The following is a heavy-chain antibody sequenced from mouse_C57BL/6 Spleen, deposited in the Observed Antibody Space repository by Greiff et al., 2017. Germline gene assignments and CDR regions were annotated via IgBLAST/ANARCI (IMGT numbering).Heavy chain of an antibody. CDR2: ISSGSSTI. CDR1: GFTFSDYG. D-gene: IGHD1-1*02. J-gene: IGHJ3*01. Sequence: EVMLVESGGGLVKPGGSLKLSCAASGFTFSDYGMHWVRQAPEKGLEWVAYISSGSSTIYYADTVKGRFTISRDNAKNTLFMQMTSLRSEDTAMYYCARPCTGAWFAYWGQGTLVTVSA. V-gene: IGHV5-17*01. CDR3: ARPCTGAWFAY.